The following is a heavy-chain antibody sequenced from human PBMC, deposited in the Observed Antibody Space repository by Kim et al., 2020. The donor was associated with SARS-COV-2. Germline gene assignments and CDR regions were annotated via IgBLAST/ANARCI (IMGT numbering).Heavy chain of an antibody. J-gene: IGHJ5*02. CDR1: GGSITSISFY. CDR3: ARSWFVALFPGCLDP. V-gene: IGHV4-39*01. D-gene: IGHD3-10*01. CDR2: MYHTGSS. Sequence: SETLSLTCTVSGGSITSISFYWVWIRPTPGEKMEWIGSMYHTGSSYYNPSLQSRVTISVDTSKNQLFLNVRSVTAADTAVYYCARSWFVALFPGCLDPWG.